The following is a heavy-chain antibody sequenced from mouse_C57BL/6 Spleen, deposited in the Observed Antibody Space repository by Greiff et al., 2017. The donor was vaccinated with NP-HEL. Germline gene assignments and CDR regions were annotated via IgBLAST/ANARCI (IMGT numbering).Heavy chain of an antibody. V-gene: IGHV1-52*01. D-gene: IGHD1-1*01. CDR3: VITTVVATDFDY. Sequence: QVHVKQPGAELVRPGSSVKLSCKASGYTFTSYWMHWVKQRPIQGLEWIGNIDPSDSETHYNQKFKDKATLTVDKSSSTAYMQLSSLTSEDSAVYYCVITTVVATDFDYWGQGTTLTVSS. CDR1: GYTFTSYW. J-gene: IGHJ2*01. CDR2: IDPSDSET.